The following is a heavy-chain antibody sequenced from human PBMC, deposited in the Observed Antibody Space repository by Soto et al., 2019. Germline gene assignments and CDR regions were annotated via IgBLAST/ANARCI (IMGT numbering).Heavy chain of an antibody. CDR1: GFTFSSYG. D-gene: IGHD6-25*01. Sequence: GGSLRLSCAASGFTFSSYGMHWVRQAPGKGLEWVAVISYDGSNKYYADPVKGRFTISRDNSKNTLYLQMNSLRAEDTAVYYCAKDPPQYSSDWFDPWGQGTLVTVSS. V-gene: IGHV3-30*18. J-gene: IGHJ5*02. CDR2: ISYDGSNK. CDR3: AKDPPQYSSDWFDP.